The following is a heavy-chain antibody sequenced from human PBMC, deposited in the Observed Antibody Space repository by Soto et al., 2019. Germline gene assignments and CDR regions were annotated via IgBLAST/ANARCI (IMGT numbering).Heavy chain of an antibody. CDR1: GFTFSDYY. J-gene: IGHJ4*02. CDR2: ISSSSSYT. V-gene: IGHV3-11*06. CDR3: ARDYYKYYDSSGYYRSPAY. Sequence: GGSLRLSCAASGFTFSDYYMSWIRQAPGKGLEWISYISSSSSYTNYADSVKGRFTISRDNSRNTLFLQMNSLRAEDTAVYYCARDYYKYYDSSGYYRSPAYWGQGTLVTVSS. D-gene: IGHD3-22*01.